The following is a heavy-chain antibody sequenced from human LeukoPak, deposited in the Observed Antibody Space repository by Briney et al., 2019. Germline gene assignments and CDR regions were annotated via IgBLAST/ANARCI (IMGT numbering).Heavy chain of an antibody. CDR2: ISSSSSTI. Sequence: GGSLRLSCAASGFTFSSYSMNWVRQAPGKGLEWVSYISSSSSTIYYADSVKGRSTISRDNAKNSLYLQVNSLRDEDTAVYYCARDIAVTAAGVDYWGQGTLVTVSS. J-gene: IGHJ4*02. CDR3: ARDIAVTAAGVDY. V-gene: IGHV3-48*02. CDR1: GFTFSSYS. D-gene: IGHD2-21*02.